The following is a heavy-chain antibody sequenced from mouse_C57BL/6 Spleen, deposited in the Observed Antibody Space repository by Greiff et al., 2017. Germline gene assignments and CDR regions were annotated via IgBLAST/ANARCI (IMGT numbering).Heavy chain of an antibody. V-gene: IGHV1-52*01. Sequence: QVQLQQPGAELVRPGSSVKLSCKASGYTFTSYWMHWVKQRPIQCLEWIGNIDPSDSETHYNQKFKDKATLTVDKSSSTAYMQLSSLTSEDSSVYSCASTAQATYYAMDYWGQGTSVTVSS. D-gene: IGHD3-2*02. CDR1: GYTFTSYW. J-gene: IGHJ4*01. CDR3: ASTAQATYYAMDY. CDR2: IDPSDSET.